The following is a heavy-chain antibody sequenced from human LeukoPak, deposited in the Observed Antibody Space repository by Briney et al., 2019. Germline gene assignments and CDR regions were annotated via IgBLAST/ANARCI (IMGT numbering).Heavy chain of an antibody. CDR3: ARVGGSRVGAFDI. Sequence: GGSLRLSCAASGFTFSSYSMNWVRQAPGKGLEWVSSISSSSSYIYYADSVKGRFTISRDNAKNSLYLQMNSLRAEDTAVYYCARVGGSRVGAFDIWGQGTMVTVSS. D-gene: IGHD1-26*01. J-gene: IGHJ3*02. CDR1: GFTFSSYS. V-gene: IGHV3-21*01. CDR2: ISSSSSYI.